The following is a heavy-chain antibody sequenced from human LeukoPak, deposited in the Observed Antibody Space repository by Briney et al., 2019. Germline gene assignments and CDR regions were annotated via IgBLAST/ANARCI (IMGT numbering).Heavy chain of an antibody. Sequence: GGSLRLSCAASGFTFSSYWMHWVRQAPGKGLVWVSRINSDGSSTSYADSVKGRFTIPRDNAKNTLYLQMNSLRAEDTAVYYCARVSGQLLWFGESGPFDYWGQGTLVTVSS. D-gene: IGHD3-10*01. V-gene: IGHV3-74*01. CDR2: INSDGSST. CDR1: GFTFSSYW. CDR3: ARVSGQLLWFGESGPFDY. J-gene: IGHJ4*02.